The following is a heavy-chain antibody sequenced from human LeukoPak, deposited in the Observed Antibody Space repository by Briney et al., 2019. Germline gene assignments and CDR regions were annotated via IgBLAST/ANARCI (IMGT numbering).Heavy chain of an antibody. Sequence: ASVKVSCKASGYTFTGYYKHWVRQAPGQGLEWMGWINPNSGGTNYAQKFQGRVTMTRDTSISTAYMELSRLRSDDTAVYYCARGAYYDSSGYYFIGAFDIWGQGTMVTVSS. CDR3: ARGAYYDSSGYYFIGAFDI. D-gene: IGHD3-22*01. J-gene: IGHJ3*02. CDR2: INPNSGGT. V-gene: IGHV1-2*02. CDR1: GYTFTGYY.